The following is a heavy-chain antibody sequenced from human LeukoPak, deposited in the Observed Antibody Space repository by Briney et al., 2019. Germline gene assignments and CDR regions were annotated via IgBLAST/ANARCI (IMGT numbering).Heavy chain of an antibody. CDR1: AFTFSRYG. V-gene: IGHV3-30*02. J-gene: IGHJ4*02. D-gene: IGHD4-17*01. Sequence: GGSLRLSCAASAFTFSRYGMHWVRQAPGKGLEGVAFIRYDGSNKYYADSVKGRFTISRDNSKNTLYLQMHSLRAEDTAVYYCAKEIWPTVTTPGWTYFDYWGQGALVTVSS. CDR3: AKEIWPTVTTPGWTYFDY. CDR2: IRYDGSNK.